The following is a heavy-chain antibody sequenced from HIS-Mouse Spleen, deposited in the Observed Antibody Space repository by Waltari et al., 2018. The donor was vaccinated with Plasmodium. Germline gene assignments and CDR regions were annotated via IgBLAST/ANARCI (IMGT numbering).Heavy chain of an antibody. CDR1: GFTFSGYW. Sequence: EVQLVESGGGLVQPGGSLRLSCAASGFTFSGYWMSWVRQAPGKGREWVANIKQDGSEKDYVYSVKGRFTISRDNAKNSLYLQMNSLRAEDTAVYYCASSWYWYFDLWGRGTLVTVSS. CDR2: IKQDGSEK. D-gene: IGHD6-13*01. V-gene: IGHV3-7*01. CDR3: ASSWYWYFDL. J-gene: IGHJ2*01.